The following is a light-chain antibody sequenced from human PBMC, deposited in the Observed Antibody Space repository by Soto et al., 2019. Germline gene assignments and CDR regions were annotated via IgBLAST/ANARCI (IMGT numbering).Light chain of an antibody. CDR3: GSYTGSISV. J-gene: IGLJ1*01. V-gene: IGLV2-14*01. CDR2: GAI. CDR1: RSDVGGYTF. Sequence: QSALTQPASVSGSPGQSITISCTGTRSDVGGYTFVSWYQQHTGKAPKLMIYGAITRPSGVSSRFSGSKSGNTASLTSSGLQAEDEADYYCGSYTGSISVFGPVTKVTVL.